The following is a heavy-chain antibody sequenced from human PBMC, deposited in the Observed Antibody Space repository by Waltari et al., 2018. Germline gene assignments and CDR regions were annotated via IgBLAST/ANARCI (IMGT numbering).Heavy chain of an antibody. CDR2: IYDSGST. J-gene: IGHJ4*02. D-gene: IGHD3-10*01. CDR1: GGSISSYY. CDR3: ARLRTGRVDY. Sequence: QVQLQESGPGLVKPSETLSLTCTVSGGSISSYYWSWIRQPPGKGLEWIGYIYDSGSTNYNPSLKSRVTISVDTSKNQFSLKLSSVTAADTAVYYCARLRTGRVDYWGQGTLVTVSS. V-gene: IGHV4-59*08.